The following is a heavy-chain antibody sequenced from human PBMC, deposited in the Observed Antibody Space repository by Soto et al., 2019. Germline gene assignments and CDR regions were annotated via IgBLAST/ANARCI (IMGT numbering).Heavy chain of an antibody. CDR1: GYTFTSYY. Sequence: ASVKVSCKASGYTFTSYYMHWVRQAPGQGLEWMGIINPSGGSTSYAQKFQGRVTMTRDTSTSTVYMELSSLRSEDTAVYYCARDTARDSSSIWFDPWGQGTLVTVSS. D-gene: IGHD6-6*01. J-gene: IGHJ5*02. CDR2: INPSGGST. CDR3: ARDTARDSSSIWFDP. V-gene: IGHV1-46*03.